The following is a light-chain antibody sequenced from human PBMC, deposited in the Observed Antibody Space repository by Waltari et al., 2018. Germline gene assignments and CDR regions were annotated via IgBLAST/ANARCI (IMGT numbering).Light chain of an antibody. J-gene: IGKJ1*01. CDR1: QSVSSY. V-gene: IGKV3-11*01. CDR3: QQRSNWPWT. CDR2: DAS. Sequence: DIVLTQSPATLSLSPGERATLYCRASQSVSSYLAWYQQKPGQAPRLLIYDASNRATGIPARFSGSGSGTDFTLTISSLEPEDFAVYYCQQRSNWPWTFGQGTKVEIK.